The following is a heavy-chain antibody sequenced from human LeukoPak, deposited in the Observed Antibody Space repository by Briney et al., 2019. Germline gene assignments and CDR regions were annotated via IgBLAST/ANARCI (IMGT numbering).Heavy chain of an antibody. V-gene: IGHV3-23*01. CDR1: GFTVNSYA. CDR3: AKGGRRHYGDYVAF. J-gene: IGHJ4*02. D-gene: IGHD4-17*01. CDR2: ISASGDNT. Sequence: PGGSLRLSCDASGFTVNSYAMNWVRQAPGKGLEWVSVISASGDNTYYADSVKGRFTISRDDSKNTVYLQMNSLRADDTAVYHCAKGGRRHYGDYVAFWGQGTLVPVSS.